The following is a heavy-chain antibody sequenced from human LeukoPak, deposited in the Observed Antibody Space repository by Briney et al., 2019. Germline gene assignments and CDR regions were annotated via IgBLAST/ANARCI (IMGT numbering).Heavy chain of an antibody. CDR1: GYIFTSYG. D-gene: IGHD3-10*01. CDR2: ISGHNGNT. J-gene: IGHJ4*02. Sequence: ASVKVSCKTSGYIFTSYGISWVRQAPGQGLEWMGWISGHNGNTNFAQKFQARVTMTIDTSSSTAHMDLGSLRSDDTAVYYCTRDHYGRGVFDYWGQGTLVTVSS. V-gene: IGHV1-18*01. CDR3: TRDHYGRGVFDY.